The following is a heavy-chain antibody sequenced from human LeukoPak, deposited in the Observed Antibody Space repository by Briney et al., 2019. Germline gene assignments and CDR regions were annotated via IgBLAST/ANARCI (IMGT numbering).Heavy chain of an antibody. V-gene: IGHV4-39*01. J-gene: IGHJ6*03. CDR3: ARLHGDYVGYYYYYMDV. D-gene: IGHD4-17*01. CDR2: IYYSGST. Sequence: SETLSLTCTVSGGSISSSIYYWGWIRQPPGEGLEWTGSIYYSGSTDYNPSLKRRVTISVDTSKNQFSLKLSSVPAADTAVYYCARLHGDYVGYYYYYMDVWGKGTTVTVSS. CDR1: GGSISSSIYY.